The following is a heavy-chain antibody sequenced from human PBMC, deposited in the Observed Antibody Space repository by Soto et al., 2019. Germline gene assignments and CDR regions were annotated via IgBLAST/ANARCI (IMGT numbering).Heavy chain of an antibody. CDR3: ARIGYCTNGLCYTDWFDP. CDR1: GGSISSYF. D-gene: IGHD2-8*01. Sequence: NPSETLSLTCTIYGGSISSYFWSWIRQPPGKGLEWIGYIHYSGNTNYNPSLKSRVTMSVDTSKNQFSLKLSSVTAADTAVYYCARIGYCTNGLCYTDWFDPWGQGTLVTVSS. J-gene: IGHJ5*02. V-gene: IGHV4-59*01. CDR2: IHYSGNT.